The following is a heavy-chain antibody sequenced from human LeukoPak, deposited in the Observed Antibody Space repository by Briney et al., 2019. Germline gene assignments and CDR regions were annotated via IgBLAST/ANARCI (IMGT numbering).Heavy chain of an antibody. D-gene: IGHD2-15*01. V-gene: IGHV4-4*02. J-gene: IGHJ4*02. CDR1: GGSISSSNW. Sequence: PSGTLSLTCAVSGGSISSSNWWSWVRQPPGKGLEWIGEIYHSGSTNYNPSLKSRVTISVDKSKNQFSLKLSSVTAADTAVYYCASKGEYCSGGSCYWAFDYWGQGTLVTVSS. CDR3: ASKGEYCSGGSCYWAFDY. CDR2: IYHSGST.